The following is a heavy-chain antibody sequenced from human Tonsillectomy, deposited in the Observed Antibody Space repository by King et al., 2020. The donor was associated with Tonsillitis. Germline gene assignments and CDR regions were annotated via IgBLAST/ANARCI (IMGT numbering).Heavy chain of an antibody. J-gene: IGHJ4*02. CDR3: AGEGDKSPAMVY. CDR2: INPNSGDT. CDR1: GYTFTGYF. Sequence: QLVQSVAEVKKPGASVKVSCRTSGYTFTGYFMHWVRQAPGQGVEWMGWINPNSGDTNYARKFRGRVTMTRDTSISTAYMELTRLTFDDTAVYYCAGEGDKSPAMVYWGQGTLATVSS. D-gene: IGHD2-8*01. V-gene: IGHV1-2*02.